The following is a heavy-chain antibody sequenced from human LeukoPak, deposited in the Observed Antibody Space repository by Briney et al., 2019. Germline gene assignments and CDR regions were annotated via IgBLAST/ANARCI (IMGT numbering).Heavy chain of an antibody. CDR1: GLTFSSYW. CDR2: IKEDGSEK. Sequence: GGSLRLSCAASGLTFSSYWMNWVRQAPGKGLEWVANIKEDGSEKYYVDSVKGRFTISRDNAKNSLYLQMNSLRAEDTAVYYCARDPGGWYGGYCDYWGQGTLVTVSS. J-gene: IGHJ4*02. V-gene: IGHV3-7*01. CDR3: ARDPGGWYGGYCDY. D-gene: IGHD6-19*01.